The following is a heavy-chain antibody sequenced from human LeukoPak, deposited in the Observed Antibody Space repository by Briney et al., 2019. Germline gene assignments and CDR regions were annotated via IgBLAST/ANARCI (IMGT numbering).Heavy chain of an antibody. CDR1: GFTFSPYG. CDR3: GRGKASGGYSEYGLDALEM. J-gene: IGHJ3*02. D-gene: IGHD1-26*01. V-gene: IGHV3-33*01. Sequence: GMSLGLSCAASGFTFSPYGMHWVRQAPGKGLEWVAVMCTIGSKFYVDSVKGRFTISRDNSKNTLFLQMNSLRTEDTAVYYCGRGKASGGYSEYGLDALEMWGQGTMVTVSS. CDR2: MCTIGSK.